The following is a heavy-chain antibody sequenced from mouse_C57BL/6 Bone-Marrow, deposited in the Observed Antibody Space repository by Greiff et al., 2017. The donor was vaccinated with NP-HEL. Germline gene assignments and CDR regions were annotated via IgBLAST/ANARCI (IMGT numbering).Heavy chain of an antibody. CDR3: ARALVGGFAY. CDR2: IDPANGNT. V-gene: IGHV14-3*01. CDR1: GFNITNTY. J-gene: IGHJ3*01. Sequence: EVQLQQSVAELVRPGASVKLSCTASGFNITNTYMHWVKQRPEQGLEWIGRIDPANGNTKYAPKFQGKATLTAYTSANTAYLQLSSLTSEDTAIYYCARALVGGFAYWGQGTLVTVSA. D-gene: IGHD1-1*01.